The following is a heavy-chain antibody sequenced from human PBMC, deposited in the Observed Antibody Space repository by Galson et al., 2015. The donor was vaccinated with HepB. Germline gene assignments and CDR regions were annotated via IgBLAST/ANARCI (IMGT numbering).Heavy chain of an antibody. D-gene: IGHD5-12*01. CDR1: GFVFRGYA. J-gene: IGHJ1*01. Sequence: SLRLSCAASGFVFRGYAMTWVRQAPGKGLQWVSTISGSGDTKYYADAVKGRFTISRDNARNTLYVQMSSLRAEDTAMYYCAKAPCHSAYRHSYFENWGLGTLTPVSA. V-gene: IGHV3-23*01. CDR2: ISGSGDTK. CDR3: AKAPCHSAYRHSYFEN.